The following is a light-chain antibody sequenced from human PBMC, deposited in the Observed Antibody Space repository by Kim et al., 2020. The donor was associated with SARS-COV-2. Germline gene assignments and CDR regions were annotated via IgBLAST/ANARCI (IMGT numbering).Light chain of an antibody. CDR3: QTWGTGNWV. CDR2: LNSDGSH. J-gene: IGLJ3*02. Sequence: SVNPTCTLSRRHVSCAIAGHQQQPEKGPRYLMKLNSDGSHSKGDGNPDCFSGSSSGAERSLTISSLQAEDEADYYCQTWGTGNWVFGGGTQLTVL. CDR1: RRHVSCA. V-gene: IGLV4-69*01.